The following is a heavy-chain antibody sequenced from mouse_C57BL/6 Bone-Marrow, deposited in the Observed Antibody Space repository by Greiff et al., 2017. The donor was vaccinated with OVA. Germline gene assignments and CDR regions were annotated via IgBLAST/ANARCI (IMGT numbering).Heavy chain of an antibody. CDR2: IFPGSGST. CDR3: ARRITTASGFDY. CDR1: GYTFTDYY. D-gene: IGHD1-2*01. Sequence: VQLQQSGPELVKPGASVKISCKASGYTFTDYYINWVKQRPGQGLAWIGWIFPGSGSTYYTEKFKGKATLTVDKSSSTAYMLLSSLTSEDSAVYFCARRITTASGFDYWGQGTTLTVSS. J-gene: IGHJ2*01. V-gene: IGHV1-75*01.